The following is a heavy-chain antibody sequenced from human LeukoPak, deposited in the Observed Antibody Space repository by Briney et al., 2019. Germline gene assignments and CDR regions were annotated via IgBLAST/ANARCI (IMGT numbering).Heavy chain of an antibody. Sequence: ASVKVACKASGYTFTAYDIHWMRQSPRQGLEWLGWISPNSGDTNYAQNFQGRVTMTSDSSISTVFMELSRLSSDDTAVYFCARVGYKYADLWGLGSQVTVSS. CDR3: ARVGYKYADL. J-gene: IGHJ4*02. CDR1: GYTFTAYD. D-gene: IGHD5-18*01. CDR2: ISPNSGDT. V-gene: IGHV1-2*02.